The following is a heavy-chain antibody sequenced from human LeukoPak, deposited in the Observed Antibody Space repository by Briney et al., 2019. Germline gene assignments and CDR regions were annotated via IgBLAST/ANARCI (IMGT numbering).Heavy chain of an antibody. Sequence: GGSLRLSCAASGFTFSSYAMSWVRQAPGKGLEWVSAISGSGGSTYYADSVKGRFTISRDNSKNTLYLQMNSLRAEDTAVYYCAKDAFGIAVAESYYYGMDVWGQGTTVTVSS. D-gene: IGHD6-19*01. CDR3: AKDAFGIAVAESYYYGMDV. CDR1: GFTFSSYA. CDR2: ISGSGGST. V-gene: IGHV3-23*01. J-gene: IGHJ6*02.